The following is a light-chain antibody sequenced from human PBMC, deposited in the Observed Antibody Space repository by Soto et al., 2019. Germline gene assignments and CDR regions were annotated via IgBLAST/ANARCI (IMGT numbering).Light chain of an antibody. CDR3: QQYNSSPYT. Sequence: EIVLTQSPGTLSLSPGERATLSCRASQSITSTYLAWYQQKSGQAPRLLIYATSSRATGIPDRFSGSGSRTDFTLTISRLEPEDFAVYYCQQYNSSPYTFGQGTNLEI. J-gene: IGKJ2*01. CDR1: QSITSTY. CDR2: ATS. V-gene: IGKV3-20*01.